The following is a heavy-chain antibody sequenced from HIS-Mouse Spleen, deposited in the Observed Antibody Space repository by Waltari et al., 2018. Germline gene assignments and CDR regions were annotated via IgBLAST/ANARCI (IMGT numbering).Heavy chain of an antibody. CDR2: ISYDGSNK. CDR1: GFTFSSYG. J-gene: IGHJ4*02. V-gene: IGHV3-30*18. Sequence: QVQLVESGGGVVQPGRSLRLSCAASGFTFSSYGMHWVRQAPGKGVEWVAVISYDGSNKDYADSVKGRFTISRDNSKNTLYLQMNSLRAEDTAVYYCAKDRGSPLYFDYWGQGTLVTVSS. CDR3: AKDRGSPLYFDY. D-gene: IGHD1-26*01.